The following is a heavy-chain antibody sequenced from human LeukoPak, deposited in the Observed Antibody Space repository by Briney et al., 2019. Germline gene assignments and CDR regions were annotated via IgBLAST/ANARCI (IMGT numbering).Heavy chain of an antibody. Sequence: SETLSLTCTVSGGSISSYYWSWIRQPPGKGLEWIGYIYYSGSTNYNPSLKSRVTISVDTSKNQFSLKLSSVTAADTAVYYCARGSHWGLGELSPLDYWGQGTLVTVSS. CDR1: GGSISSYY. D-gene: IGHD3-16*02. CDR3: ARGSHWGLGELSPLDY. V-gene: IGHV4-59*01. CDR2: IYYSGST. J-gene: IGHJ4*02.